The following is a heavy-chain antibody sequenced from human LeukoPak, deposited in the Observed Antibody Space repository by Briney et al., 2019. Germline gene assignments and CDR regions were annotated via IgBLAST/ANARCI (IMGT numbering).Heavy chain of an antibody. D-gene: IGHD2/OR15-2a*01. CDR1: GFTIDAYA. J-gene: IGHJ6*02. V-gene: IGHV3-43*02. CDR2: INADGGRT. CDR3: ATWAFYHGLDV. Sequence: QAGGSLRLSCAASGFTIDAYAMHWVRQPPGKGLEWVSLINADGGRTYYADSVKGRFTISRDNSKNSLYLQMNSLRTEDTALYYRATWAFYHGLDVWGQGTTVTVSS.